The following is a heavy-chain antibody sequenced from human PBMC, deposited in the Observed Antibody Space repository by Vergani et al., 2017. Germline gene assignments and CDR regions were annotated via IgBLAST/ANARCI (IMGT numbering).Heavy chain of an antibody. J-gene: IGHJ6*02. Sequence: QVQLVQSGAEVKKPGSSVKVSCKASGGTFSSYTISWVRQAPGQGLEWMGRIIPILGIANYAQKFQGRVTITADKSTSTAYMELSSLRSEDTAVYYCVAAFWSRGQRYGMDVWGQGTTVTVSS. CDR2: IIPILGIA. D-gene: IGHD2-15*01. CDR1: GGTFSSYT. V-gene: IGHV1-69*02. CDR3: VAAFWSRGQRYGMDV.